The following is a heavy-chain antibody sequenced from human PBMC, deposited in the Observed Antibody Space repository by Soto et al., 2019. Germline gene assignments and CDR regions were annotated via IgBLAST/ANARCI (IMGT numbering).Heavy chain of an antibody. V-gene: IGHV3-23*01. J-gene: IGHJ4*02. CDR3: VKGEHLTTTITTPFDS. Sequence: EVQLLESGGGLVQPGGSLRLSCAASGFTFSNSAMSWVRQAPGRGLEWVSAISRSGDTTYYAVSVKGRFTISRDNSKDTLNLQMNSMRDEDTALYYCVKGEHLTTTITTPFDSWGQGALVTVSS. D-gene: IGHD3-22*01. CDR1: GFTFSNSA. CDR2: ISRSGDTT.